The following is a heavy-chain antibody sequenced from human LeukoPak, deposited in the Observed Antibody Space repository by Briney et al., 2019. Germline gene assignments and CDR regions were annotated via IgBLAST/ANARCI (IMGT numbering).Heavy chain of an antibody. CDR2: IYTSGST. V-gene: IGHV4-4*07. CDR1: GGSISSYY. Sequence: TSETLSLTCTVSGGSISSYYWSWIRQPAGKGLEWIGRIYTSGSTNYNPSLKSRVTMSVDTSKNQFSLKLSSVTAADTAVYYCARANYDILTGYYSGYDYWGQGTLVTVSS. J-gene: IGHJ4*02. D-gene: IGHD3-9*01. CDR3: ARANYDILTGYYSGYDY.